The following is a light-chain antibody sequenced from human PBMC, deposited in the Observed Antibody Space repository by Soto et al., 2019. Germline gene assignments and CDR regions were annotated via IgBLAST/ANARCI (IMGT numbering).Light chain of an antibody. CDR2: DVS. CDR1: SSDVGGYNY. V-gene: IGLV2-14*01. CDR3: SSYTSSSRV. Sequence: QSALTQPASVSGSPGQSITISCIGTSSDVGGYNYVSWYQQHPGKAPKLMIYDVSNRPSGVSNRFSGSKSGNTASLTISGLQAEDEADYYCSSYTSSSRVFGGGTKLTFL. J-gene: IGLJ2*01.